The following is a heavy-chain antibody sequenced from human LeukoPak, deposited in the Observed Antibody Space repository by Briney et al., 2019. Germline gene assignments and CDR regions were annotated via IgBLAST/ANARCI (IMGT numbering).Heavy chain of an antibody. CDR1: GFTFSSYD. Sequence: GGSLRLSCAASGFTFSSYDMHWVRHATGKGLEWVSAIGTAGDTYYPGSVKGRFTISRENAKNSLYLQMNSLRAGDTAVYYCARAPYYYDSSGYRKPAYYFDYWGQGTLVTVSS. CDR3: ARAPYYYDSSGYRKPAYYFDY. V-gene: IGHV3-13*01. J-gene: IGHJ4*02. D-gene: IGHD3-22*01. CDR2: IGTAGDT.